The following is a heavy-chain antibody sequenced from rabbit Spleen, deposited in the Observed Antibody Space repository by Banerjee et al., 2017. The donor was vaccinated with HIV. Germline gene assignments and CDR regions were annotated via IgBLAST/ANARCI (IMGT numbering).Heavy chain of an antibody. D-gene: IGHD6-1*01. CDR2: IYGGPGAMI. CDR3: ARDFYGGGGGYGRFGV. J-gene: IGHJ3*01. Sequence: QSLEESGGDLVKPEGSLTLTCTASEFYFHAAYYMCWVRQAPGKGLEWIACIYGGPGAMIFDATWAKGRFTATSTSSTTVTLQMTSLTDTDTATYFCARDFYGGGGGYGRFGVWGQGTLVTVS. CDR1: EFYFHAAYY. V-gene: IGHV1S40*01.